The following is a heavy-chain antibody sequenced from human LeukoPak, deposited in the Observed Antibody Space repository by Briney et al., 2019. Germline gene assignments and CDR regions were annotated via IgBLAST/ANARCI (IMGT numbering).Heavy chain of an antibody. CDR1: GGSISSYY. CDR3: ARHGAQPDV. D-gene: IGHD3-16*01. J-gene: IGHJ6*02. V-gene: IGHV4-59*08. Sequence: SETLSLTCTVSGGSISSYYWSWIRQPPGKGLEWIGYIYYSGSTNYDPSLKSRVTISVDTSKNQFSLKLSSVTAADTAVYYCARHGAQPDVWGQGTTVTVSS. CDR2: IYYSGST.